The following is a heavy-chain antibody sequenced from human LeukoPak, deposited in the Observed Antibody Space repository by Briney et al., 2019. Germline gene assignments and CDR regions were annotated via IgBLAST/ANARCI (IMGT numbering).Heavy chain of an antibody. CDR3: ARGGSAMIVVVIKDDAFDI. CDR2: MNPNSGNT. V-gene: IGHV1-8*02. Sequence: ASVKVSCKASGYTFTGYYMHWVRQAPGQGLEWMGWMNPNSGNTGYAQKFQGRVTMTRNTSISTAYMELSSLRSEDTAVYYCARGGSAMIVVVIKDDAFDIWGQGTMVTVSS. D-gene: IGHD3-22*01. J-gene: IGHJ3*02. CDR1: GYTFTGYY.